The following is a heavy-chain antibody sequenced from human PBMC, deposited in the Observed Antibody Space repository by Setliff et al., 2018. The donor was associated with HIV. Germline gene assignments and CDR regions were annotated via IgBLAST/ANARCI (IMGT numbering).Heavy chain of an antibody. CDR1: GGSINNGDCY. D-gene: IGHD3-16*01. Sequence: SCTVSGGSINNGDCYWTWIRQHPGKGLEWIGYIYYSGYTYYNSSLKSRVSISIDTSKNQYSLTLTSVTAADTAVYFCVRDWGRRGYMDVWGTGTTVTVSS. CDR2: IYYSGYT. J-gene: IGHJ6*03. V-gene: IGHV4-31*03. CDR3: VRDWGRRGYMDV.